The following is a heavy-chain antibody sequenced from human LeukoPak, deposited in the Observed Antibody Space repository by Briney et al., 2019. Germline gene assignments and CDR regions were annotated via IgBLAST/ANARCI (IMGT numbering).Heavy chain of an antibody. CDR3: ARDRRGSENYHYFDY. D-gene: IGHD3-10*01. CDR1: GFTFRSHG. V-gene: IGHV3-33*01. CDR2: IWYDGSNK. J-gene: IGHJ4*02. Sequence: GRSLRLSCAASGFTFRSHGMHWVRQAPGKGLEWVAVIWYDGSNKYYADSVKGRFTISKDNSKNTLYLEMNSLRAEDTAVYYCARDRRGSENYHYFDYWGQGTLVTVSS.